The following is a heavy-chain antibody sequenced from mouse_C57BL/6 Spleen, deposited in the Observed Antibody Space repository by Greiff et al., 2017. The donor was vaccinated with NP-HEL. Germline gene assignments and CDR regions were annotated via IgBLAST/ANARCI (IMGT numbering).Heavy chain of an antibody. CDR1: GFTFSSYY. D-gene: IGHD1-1*01. J-gene: IGHJ2*01. CDR2: ISNGGGST. V-gene: IGHV5-12*01. CDR3: ARQGTTVVGNYFDY. Sequence: EVKLVESGGDLVKPGGSLKLSCAASGFTFSSYYMYWVRQTPEKRLEWVAYISNGGGSTYYPDTVKGRFTISRDNAKNTLYLQMSRLKSEDTAMYYCARQGTTVVGNYFDYWGQGTTLTVSS.